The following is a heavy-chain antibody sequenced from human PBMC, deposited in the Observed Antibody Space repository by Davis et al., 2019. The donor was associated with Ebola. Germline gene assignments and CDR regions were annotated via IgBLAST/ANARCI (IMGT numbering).Heavy chain of an antibody. CDR1: GYTFTTYG. CDR2: VNPDNGDT. J-gene: IGHJ4*02. Sequence: ASVKVSCKASGYTFTTYGINWVRQAPGQGLEWLGWVNPDNGDTNYEENFRGRVTLTIDTSTNSAYMDLRTLRSDDTAVYFCARKLVGDYWGQGTLVTVST. CDR3: ARKLVGDY. D-gene: IGHD3-3*02. V-gene: IGHV1-18*01.